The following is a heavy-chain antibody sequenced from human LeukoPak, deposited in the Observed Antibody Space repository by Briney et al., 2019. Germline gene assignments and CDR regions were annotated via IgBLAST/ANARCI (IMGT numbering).Heavy chain of an antibody. V-gene: IGHV4-59*01. CDR1: GGSISSYY. D-gene: IGHD3-10*01. J-gene: IGHJ6*02. CDR2: ICYSGGT. Sequence: SETLSLTCTVSGGSISSYYWSWIRQPPGKGLEWIGYICYSGGTNYNPSLKSRVTISVDTSKNQFSLKLSSVTAADTAVYYCARVHYGSGSYYTAAYYYGMDVWGQGTTVTVSS. CDR3: ARVHYGSGSYYTAAYYYGMDV.